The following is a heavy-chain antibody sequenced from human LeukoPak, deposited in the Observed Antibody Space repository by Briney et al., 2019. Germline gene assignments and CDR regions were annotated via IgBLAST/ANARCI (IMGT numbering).Heavy chain of an antibody. CDR1: GYTFTSYG. J-gene: IGHJ6*02. CDR2: ISAYNGNT. D-gene: IGHD5-12*01. V-gene: IGHV1-18*01. Sequence: GASVKVSCKASGYTFTSYGISWVRQAPGQGLEWMGWISAYNGNTNYAQKLQGRVTMTTDTSTSTAYMELRSLRSDDTAVYYCATASQRRGYSGYDSPYYYGMDVWGQGTTVTVSS. CDR3: ATASQRRGYSGYDSPYYYGMDV.